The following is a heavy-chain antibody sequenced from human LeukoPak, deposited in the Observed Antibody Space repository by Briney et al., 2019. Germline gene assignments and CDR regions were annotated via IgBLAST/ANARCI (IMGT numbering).Heavy chain of an antibody. V-gene: IGHV3-48*03. Sequence: GGSLRHSCAASGFTFSSYEMNWVRQGPGKGLEWGSYISSSGSTIYYADSVKGRFTISRDKAKNSLYLQMNSLRAEDTAVYYCAREPMVRGKNGMDVWGKGTTVTVSS. CDR2: ISSSGSTI. CDR1: GFTFSSYE. D-gene: IGHD3-10*01. J-gene: IGHJ6*04. CDR3: AREPMVRGKNGMDV.